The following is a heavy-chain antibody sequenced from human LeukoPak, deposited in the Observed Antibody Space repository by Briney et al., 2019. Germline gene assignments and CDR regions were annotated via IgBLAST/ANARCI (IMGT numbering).Heavy chain of an antibody. Sequence: SETLSLTCAVYGGSFSGYYWSWIRQPPGRGLGWIGEINHSGSTNYNPSLKSRVTISVDTSKNQFSLKLSSVTAADTAVYYCARGSPPYYYGSGSRRYFDLWGRGTLVTVSS. V-gene: IGHV4-34*01. D-gene: IGHD3-10*01. CDR3: ARGSPPYYYGSGSRRYFDL. J-gene: IGHJ2*01. CDR2: INHSGST. CDR1: GGSFSGYY.